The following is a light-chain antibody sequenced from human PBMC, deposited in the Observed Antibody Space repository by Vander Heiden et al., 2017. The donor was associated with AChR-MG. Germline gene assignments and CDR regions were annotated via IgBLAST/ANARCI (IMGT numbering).Light chain of an antibody. V-gene: IGLV2-23*01. CDR1: SSDLGCYNL. J-gene: IGLJ1*01. CDR2: EGS. CDR3: CSYAGSPYV. Sequence: QSALTQPASVSGSPGQSITISCTGTSSDLGCYNLVSWYQQHPGKAPKLMIYEGSKRPSGVSNRFSGSKSGNTASLTISGLQAEDEADYYCCSYAGSPYVFGTGTKVTVL.